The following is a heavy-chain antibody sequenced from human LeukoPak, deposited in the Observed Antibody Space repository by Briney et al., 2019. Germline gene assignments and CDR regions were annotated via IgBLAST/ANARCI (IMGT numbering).Heavy chain of an antibody. CDR3: ARYEQLAYFDY. CDR2: IYYSGST. J-gene: IGHJ4*02. Sequence: SETLSLTCTVSGGFISSYYWSWIRQPPGKGLEWIGYIYYSGSTNYNPSLKSRVTISVDTSKNQFSLKLSSVTAADTAVYYCARYEQLAYFDYWGQGTLVTVSS. V-gene: IGHV4-59*01. CDR1: GGFISSYY. D-gene: IGHD6-6*01.